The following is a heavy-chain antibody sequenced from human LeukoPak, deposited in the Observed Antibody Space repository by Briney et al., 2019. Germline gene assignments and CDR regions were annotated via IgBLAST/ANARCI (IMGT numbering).Heavy chain of an antibody. Sequence: PSETLSLTCTASGGSISSYYWSWIRQPPGKGLEWIGYIYYSGSTNYNPSLKSRVTISVDTSKNQFSLKLSSVTAADTAVYYCARDKFTLGYCSSTSCRQYNWFDPWGQGTLVTVSS. V-gene: IGHV4-59*01. D-gene: IGHD2-2*01. CDR1: GGSISSYY. CDR3: ARDKFTLGYCSSTSCRQYNWFDP. J-gene: IGHJ5*02. CDR2: IYYSGST.